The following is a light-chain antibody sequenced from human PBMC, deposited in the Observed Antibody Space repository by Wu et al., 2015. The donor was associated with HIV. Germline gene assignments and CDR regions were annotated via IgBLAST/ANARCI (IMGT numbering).Light chain of an antibody. Sequence: EIVLTQSPATLSLSPGEGATLSCRASQSVSSSLAWYQQKPGQPPKLLIYNASNRATGIPARFSGSGSGTDFTLTISSLEPEDFAVYYCQQRSTWPRTFGQGTKVEI. CDR1: QSVSSS. CDR2: NAS. J-gene: IGKJ1*01. CDR3: QQRSTWPRT. V-gene: IGKV3-11*01.